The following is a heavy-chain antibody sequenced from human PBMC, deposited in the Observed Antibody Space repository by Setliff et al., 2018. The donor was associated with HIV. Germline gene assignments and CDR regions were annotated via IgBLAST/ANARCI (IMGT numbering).Heavy chain of an antibody. CDR2: IDTTGST. V-gene: IGHV1-46*01. D-gene: IGHD2-21*02. J-gene: IGHJ4*02. Sequence: ASVKVSCKASRYTFSSYYLHWMRQAPGQGLEWMAMIDTTGSTFYAQTFQGRITMTRDTSTSAIYMELNGLTSEDTAVYYCARGLPGVCYFDDWGQGTLVTVSS. CDR3: ARGLPGVCYFDD. CDR1: RYTFSSYY.